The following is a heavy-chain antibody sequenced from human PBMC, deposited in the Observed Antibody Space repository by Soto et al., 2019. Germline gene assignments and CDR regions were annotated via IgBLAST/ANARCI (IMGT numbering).Heavy chain of an antibody. CDR1: GFTFSSYW. V-gene: IGHV3-33*08. CDR2: IWNHGNAD. CDR3: ARGPWLVGDITSFDY. J-gene: IGHJ4*02. D-gene: IGHD3-10*01. Sequence: GGSLRLSCAASGFTFSSYWMSWVRQAPGKGLEWVALIWNHGNADSYADFVKGRFSISRDNSKNNVFLQMSSLRAEDTGVYYCARGPWLVGDITSFDYWGQGTLVTVSS.